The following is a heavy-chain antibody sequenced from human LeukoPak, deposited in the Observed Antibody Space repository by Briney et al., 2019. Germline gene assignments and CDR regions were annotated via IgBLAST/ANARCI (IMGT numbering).Heavy chain of an antibody. CDR2: INHSGST. D-gene: IGHD6-6*01. V-gene: IGHV4-34*01. CDR1: GGSFSGYY. Sequence: SETLPLTCAVYGGSFSGYYWSWIRQPPGKGLEWIGEINHSGSTNYNPSLKSRVTISVDTSKNQFSLKLSSVTAADTAVYYCARGSVSSSSPFFDYWGQGTLVTVSS. CDR3: ARGSVSSSSPFFDY. J-gene: IGHJ4*02.